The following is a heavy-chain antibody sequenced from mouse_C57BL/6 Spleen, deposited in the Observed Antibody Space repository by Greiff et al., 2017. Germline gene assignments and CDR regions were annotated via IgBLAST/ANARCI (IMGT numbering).Heavy chain of an antibody. CDR1: GYPFPDYN. J-gene: IGHJ3*01. Sequence: EFHLQHSGLALVNLRASVQTSCLALGYPFPDYNMHCVKQSHGKSLGRIGYNNPNNGGTSSNQKFKGKSTLTVNKSSSTAYMELRSLTSEDSAVYYCARGLYYPRFDYWGQGTLVTVSA. V-gene: IGHV1-22*01. CDR3: ARGLYYPRFDY. D-gene: IGHD2-1*01. CDR2: NNPNNGGT.